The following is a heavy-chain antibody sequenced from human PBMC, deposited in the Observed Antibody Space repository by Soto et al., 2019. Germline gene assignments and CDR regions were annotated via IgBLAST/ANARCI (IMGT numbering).Heavy chain of an antibody. D-gene: IGHD3-16*01. CDR2: MSSSGYTI. V-gene: IGHV3-11*01. J-gene: IGHJ4*02. Sequence: GGSLRLSCAASGFTFSDYYMIWIRQAPGKGLEWVSYMSSSGYTIYYADFVKGRFTISRDNAKNSLYLQMNSLRAEDTAVYYCAKVVGSYGAVPDYFDYWGQGTLVTVSS. CDR3: AKVVGSYGAVPDYFDY. CDR1: GFTFSDYY.